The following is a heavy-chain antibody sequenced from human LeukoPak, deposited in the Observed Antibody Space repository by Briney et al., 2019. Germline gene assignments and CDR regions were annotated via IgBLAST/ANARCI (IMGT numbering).Heavy chain of an antibody. CDR1: GYTFTSYD. Sequence: GASVKVSCKASGYTFTSYDINWVRQATGQGLEWMGWMNPNSGNTGYAQKFQGRVTMTRNTPISTAYMELSSLRSEDTAVYYCATVVLTYYYDSSGYRPYYFDYWGQGTLVTVSS. CDR3: ATVVLTYYYDSSGYRPYYFDY. V-gene: IGHV1-8*01. CDR2: MNPNSGNT. D-gene: IGHD3-22*01. J-gene: IGHJ4*02.